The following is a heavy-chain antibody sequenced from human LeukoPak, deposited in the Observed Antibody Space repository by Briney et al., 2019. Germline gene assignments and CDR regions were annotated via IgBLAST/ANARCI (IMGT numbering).Heavy chain of an antibody. Sequence: SETLSLTCAVSGVSITDNWWSWVRQPPGKGLEWIWEILHTGPTNFNPSLKSRVTISMDKSKNQLSLRLNSVTAADTAIYYCVRGGKYYLPYWGQGILVTVSS. CDR1: GVSITDNW. CDR2: ILHTGPT. V-gene: IGHV4-4*02. J-gene: IGHJ4*02. D-gene: IGHD1-26*01. CDR3: VRGGKYYLPY.